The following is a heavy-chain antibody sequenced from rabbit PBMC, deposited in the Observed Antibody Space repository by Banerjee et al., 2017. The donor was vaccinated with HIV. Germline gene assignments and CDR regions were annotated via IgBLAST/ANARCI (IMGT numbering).Heavy chain of an antibody. CDR3: ARDLAGVIGWNFNL. Sequence: QEQLVESGGGLVQPEGSLTLTCKASGFDFSSNAMCWVRQAPGKGPEWIACIYNGDGSTLYASWAKGRFTISKSTSLNTVDLKMTSLTAADTATYFCARDLAGVIGWNFNLWGQGTLVTVS. J-gene: IGHJ4*01. CDR1: GFDFSSNA. V-gene: IGHV1S47*01. CDR2: IYNGDGST. D-gene: IGHD4-1*01.